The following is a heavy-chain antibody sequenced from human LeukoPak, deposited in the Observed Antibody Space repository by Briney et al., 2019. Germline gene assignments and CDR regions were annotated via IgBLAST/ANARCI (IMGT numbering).Heavy chain of an antibody. V-gene: IGHV3-23*01. CDR2: ISSSGGNT. J-gene: IGHJ4*02. CDR1: GFTFSNYA. CDR3: AKSNLPGDLDCHD. Sequence: GGSLRLSCAASGFTFSNYAMSWVRQAPGKGLEWVSGISSSGGNTFYADSVKGRFTISRGNSKNTLYVQMNSLRAEDTAVYFCAKSNLPGDLDCHDWGRGTLVTVSS. D-gene: IGHD3/OR15-3a*01.